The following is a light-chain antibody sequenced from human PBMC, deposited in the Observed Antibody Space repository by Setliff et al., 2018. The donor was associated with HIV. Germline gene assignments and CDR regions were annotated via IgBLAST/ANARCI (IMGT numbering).Light chain of an antibody. J-gene: IGLJ1*01. CDR3: SSYAITNTLP. CDR1: SSDVGGYNN. V-gene: IGLV2-14*01. CDR2: EVS. Sequence: QSALAQPASVSGSPGQSITISCTGTSSDVGGYNNVSWYQQHPGKAPKLMIYEVSNRPSGVSNRFSGSESGYTASLTISGLQAEDEADYYCSSYAITNTLPFGTGTKVTVL.